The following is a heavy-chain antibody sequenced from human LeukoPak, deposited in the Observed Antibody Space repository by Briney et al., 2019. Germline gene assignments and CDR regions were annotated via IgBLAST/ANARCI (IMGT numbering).Heavy chain of an antibody. CDR3: AARVLEY. Sequence: GGSLRLSCATSGFRFTAYYMNWVRQAPGKGLEYISYISGTGSDIIYADSVKGRFTTSRDNAKNSLYLQMNSLRVEDTGVYLRAARVLEYWGQGTLVTVSS. J-gene: IGHJ4*02. D-gene: IGHD1-1*01. CDR1: GFRFTAYY. V-gene: IGHV3-11*01. CDR2: ISGTGSDI.